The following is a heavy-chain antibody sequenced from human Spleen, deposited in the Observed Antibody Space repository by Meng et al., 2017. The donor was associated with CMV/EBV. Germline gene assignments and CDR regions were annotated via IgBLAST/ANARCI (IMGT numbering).Heavy chain of an antibody. Sequence: ASVKVSCKASGYTFTSYGISWVRQAPGQGLEWMGRISAYNGNTNYAQKLQGRVTMTTDTSTSTAYMELRSLRSDDTAVYYCARVRYREQLVPLDYWGQGTLVTVSS. CDR1: GYTFTSYG. CDR2: ISAYNGNT. CDR3: ARVRYREQLVPLDY. J-gene: IGHJ4*02. D-gene: IGHD6-6*01. V-gene: IGHV1-18*01.